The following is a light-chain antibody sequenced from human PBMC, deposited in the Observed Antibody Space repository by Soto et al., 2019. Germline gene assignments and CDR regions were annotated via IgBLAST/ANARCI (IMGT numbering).Light chain of an antibody. V-gene: IGKV1-39*01. Sequence: DFQMTQSPSSLASSVGERVTITCRASQTIHSFLNWYQQNPGKAPQVLIYGGSALQSGVPSRFSGSGSGTAFTLTISSLQPEDFASYFCPQSYNIPFTFGPGTRVDI. CDR1: QTIHSF. CDR3: PQSYNIPFT. J-gene: IGKJ3*01. CDR2: GGS.